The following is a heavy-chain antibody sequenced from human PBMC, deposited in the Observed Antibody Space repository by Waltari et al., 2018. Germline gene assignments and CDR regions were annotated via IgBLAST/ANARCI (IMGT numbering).Heavy chain of an antibody. CDR2: INPNSGGT. D-gene: IGHD1-20*01. V-gene: IGHV1-2*06. Sequence: QVQLVQSGAEVKKPGASVKVSCKASGYTFTGYYMHWLRQAPGQGLEWMGRINPNSGGTNYAQKFQGRVTMTRDTSISTAYMELSRLRSDDTAVYYCARASNSTYKPFDIWGQGTMVTVSS. J-gene: IGHJ3*02. CDR3: ARASNSTYKPFDI. CDR1: GYTFTGYY.